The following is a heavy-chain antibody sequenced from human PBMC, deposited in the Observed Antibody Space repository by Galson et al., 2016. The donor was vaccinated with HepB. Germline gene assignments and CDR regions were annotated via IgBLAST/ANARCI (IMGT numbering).Heavy chain of an antibody. CDR2: IWYDGSNK. CDR1: GFTFSRHG. D-gene: IGHD2-2*01. Sequence: SLRLSCATSGFTFSRHGMHWVRQAPGKGLEWVAVIWYDGSNKYYADSVKGRCTISRDNARNSLYLQMNSLRAADTAVYYCSRSLDLWGQGTMVTVSS. CDR3: SRSLDL. V-gene: IGHV3-33*03. J-gene: IGHJ3*01.